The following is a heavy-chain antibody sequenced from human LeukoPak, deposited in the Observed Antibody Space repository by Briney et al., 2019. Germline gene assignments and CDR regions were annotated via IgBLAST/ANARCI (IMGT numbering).Heavy chain of an antibody. J-gene: IGHJ5*02. CDR2: INSNTGTT. CDR3: ARDGLQGSRWSNRFDP. V-gene: IGHV1-18*01. CDR1: GYIFNTNG. D-gene: IGHD6-13*01. Sequence: GASVKVSCKGSGYIFNTNGINWVRQAPGQGLEWMGWINSNTGTTNYAQSFQDRVTMTTDTSTSTAFMELRSLRSDDTAMYYCARDGLQGSRWSNRFDPWGQGTLVIVSS.